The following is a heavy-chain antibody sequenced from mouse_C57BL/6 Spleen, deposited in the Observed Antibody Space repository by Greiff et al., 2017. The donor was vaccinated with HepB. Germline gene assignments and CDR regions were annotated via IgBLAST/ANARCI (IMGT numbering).Heavy chain of an antibody. CDR2: IDPETGGT. CDR3: TLAFSY. Sequence: VQRVESGAELVRPGASVTLSCKASGYTFTDYEMHWVKQTPVHGLEWIGAIDPETGGTAYNQKFKGKAILTADKSSSTAYMELRSLTSEDSAVYYCTLAFSYWGQGTTLTVSS. V-gene: IGHV1-15*01. J-gene: IGHJ2*01. CDR1: GYTFTDYE.